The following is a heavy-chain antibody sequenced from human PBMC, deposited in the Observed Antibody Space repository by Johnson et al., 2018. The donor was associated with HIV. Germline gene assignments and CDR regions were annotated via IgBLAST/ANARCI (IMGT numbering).Heavy chain of an antibody. D-gene: IGHD6-13*01. CDR2: ISYDGSDK. Sequence: QVQLVESGGGVVQPGRSLRLSCAASGFTFSSYAFHWVRQAPAKGLEWVAAISYDGSDKYHADSVKGRFTISRDSSKNTLYLEMNTLRPEDTAMYYCTTYSIIHAFDIWGQGTMVTVSS. J-gene: IGHJ3*02. CDR1: GFTFSSYA. V-gene: IGHV3-30*04. CDR3: TTYSIIHAFDI.